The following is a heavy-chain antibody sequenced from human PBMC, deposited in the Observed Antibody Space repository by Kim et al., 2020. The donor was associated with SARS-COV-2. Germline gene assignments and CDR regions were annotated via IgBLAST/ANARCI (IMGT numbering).Heavy chain of an antibody. D-gene: IGHD3-10*01. CDR2: ISYDGSNK. CDR1: GFTFSSYS. Sequence: GGSLRLSCAASGFTFSSYSMHWVRQAPGKGLEWVAVISYDGSNKYYADSVKGRFTISRDNSKNTLYLQMNSLRAEDTAVYYCARESTFGSGGLFDYWGQGPLGTVSS. V-gene: IGHV3-30*04. J-gene: IGHJ4*02. CDR3: ARESTFGSGGLFDY.